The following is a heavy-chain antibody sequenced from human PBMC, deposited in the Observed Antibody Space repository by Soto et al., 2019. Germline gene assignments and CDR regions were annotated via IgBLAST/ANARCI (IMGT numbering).Heavy chain of an antibody. D-gene: IGHD2-8*01. CDR3: ARHFVGYCTNGVCSRLNWFGP. Sequence: NPSETLSLTCTVSGGSISSSSYYWGWIRQPPGKGLEWIGSIYYSGSTYYNPSLKSRVTISVDTSKNQFSLKLSSVTAADTAVYYCARHFVGYCTNGVCSRLNWFGPWGQGTLVTVSS. J-gene: IGHJ5*02. CDR1: GGSISSSSYY. CDR2: IYYSGST. V-gene: IGHV4-39*01.